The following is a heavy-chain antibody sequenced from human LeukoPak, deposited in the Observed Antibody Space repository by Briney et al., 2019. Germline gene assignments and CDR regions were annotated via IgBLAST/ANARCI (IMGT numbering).Heavy chain of an antibody. CDR2: ISSSSSYI. Sequence: GGSLRLSCAASGFTFSSYSMNWVRQAPGKGLEWASSISSSSSYIYYADSVKGRFTISRDNAKNSLYLQMNSLRAEDTAVYYCARDLYGDYISYWFDPWGQGTLVTVSS. CDR3: ARDLYGDYISYWFDP. J-gene: IGHJ5*02. D-gene: IGHD4-17*01. CDR1: GFTFSSYS. V-gene: IGHV3-21*01.